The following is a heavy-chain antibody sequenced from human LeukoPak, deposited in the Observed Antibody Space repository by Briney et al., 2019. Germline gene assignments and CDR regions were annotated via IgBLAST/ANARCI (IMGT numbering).Heavy chain of an antibody. CDR3: ARGGYGGNRAFDI. D-gene: IGHD4-23*01. CDR2: IYSGGST. J-gene: IGHJ3*02. CDR1: GLTVSSNY. Sequence: PGGSLRLSCAASGLTVSSNYMSWVRQAPGKGLEWVSVIYSGGSTYYADSVKGRFTISRDNSKNTLYLQMNSLRAEDTAVYYCARGGYGGNRAFDIWGQGTMVTVSS. V-gene: IGHV3-66*01.